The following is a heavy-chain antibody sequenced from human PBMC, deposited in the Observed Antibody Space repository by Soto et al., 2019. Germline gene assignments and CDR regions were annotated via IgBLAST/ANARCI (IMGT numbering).Heavy chain of an antibody. CDR3: ATAVAAGDY. CDR2: ISSSSTYI. V-gene: IGHV3-21*06. CDR1: GFTFSSYW. J-gene: IGHJ4*02. D-gene: IGHD6-19*01. Sequence: PGGSLRLSCAASGFTFSSYWMNWVRQAPGRGLEWVSSISSSSTYIYYADSVKGRFTISRDNAKNLLYLQMNSLRAEDTAVYYCATAVAAGDYWGQGTLVTVSS.